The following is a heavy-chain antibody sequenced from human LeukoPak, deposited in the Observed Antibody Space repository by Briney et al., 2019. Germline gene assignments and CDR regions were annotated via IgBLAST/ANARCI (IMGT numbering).Heavy chain of an antibody. Sequence: PSETLSLTCTVSGGSISSYYWSWIRQPPGKGLEWIGYIYYSGSTNYNPSLKSRVTISVDTSKNQSSLKLSSVTAADTAVYYCARARGYYDSSGLIYRDAFDIWGQGTMVTVSS. CDR3: ARARGYYDSSGLIYRDAFDI. J-gene: IGHJ3*02. D-gene: IGHD3-22*01. CDR1: GGSISSYY. V-gene: IGHV4-59*01. CDR2: IYYSGST.